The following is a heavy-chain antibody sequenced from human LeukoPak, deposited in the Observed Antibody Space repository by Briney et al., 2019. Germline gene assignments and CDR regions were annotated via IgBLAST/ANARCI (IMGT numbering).Heavy chain of an antibody. Sequence: GGSLRLSCAASGFTFSSYSMNWVRQAPGKGLEWVSFISTSSSYIYYADSVKGRFTISRDNAKNSLYLQMNSLRAEDTAVYYCARDVNWNYCDYWGHGTLVTVSS. V-gene: IGHV3-21*01. D-gene: IGHD1-20*01. CDR3: ARDVNWNYCDY. CDR2: ISTSSSYI. J-gene: IGHJ4*01. CDR1: GFTFSSYS.